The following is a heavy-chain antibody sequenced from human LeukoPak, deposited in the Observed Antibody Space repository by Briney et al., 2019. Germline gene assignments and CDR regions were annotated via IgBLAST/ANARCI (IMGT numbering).Heavy chain of an antibody. J-gene: IGHJ5*02. CDR3: ARVTKYCSGGSCYWWVDP. D-gene: IGHD2-15*01. CDR1: GGSFSGYY. V-gene: IGHV4-34*01. CDR2: INHSGST. Sequence: PSETLSLTCAVYGGSFSGYYWSWIRQPPGKGLEWIGEINHSGSTNYNPSLKSRVTISVDTSKNQFSLKLSSVTAADTAVYYCARVTKYCSGGSCYWWVDPWGQGTLVTVSS.